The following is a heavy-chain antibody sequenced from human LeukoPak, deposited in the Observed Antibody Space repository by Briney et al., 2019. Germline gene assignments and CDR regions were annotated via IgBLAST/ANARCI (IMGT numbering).Heavy chain of an antibody. V-gene: IGHV4-34*01. CDR1: GGSFRGYY. Sequence: PSETLSLTCALYGGSFRGYYWGWIRQPPGKGLEWIGEINHSGSTNYNPSLKSRVTISVDTSKNQFSLKLSSVTAADTAVYYCARGRIHGDYAFDYWGQGTLVTVSS. CDR2: INHSGST. D-gene: IGHD4-17*01. J-gene: IGHJ4*02. CDR3: ARGRIHGDYAFDY.